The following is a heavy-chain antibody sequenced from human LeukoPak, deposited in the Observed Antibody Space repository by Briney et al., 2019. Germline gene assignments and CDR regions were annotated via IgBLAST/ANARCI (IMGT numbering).Heavy chain of an antibody. CDR1: GGSISTHY. Sequence: SSETLSLTCTVSGGSISTHYWTWIRQPAGKGLEWIGRIYPSGSTNYNPSLKSRVTMTVDTSKNQFSLKMSSVTAADTAVYYCASGRGSRCQMAGYDAFDIWGQGTMVTVSS. V-gene: IGHV4-4*07. D-gene: IGHD3-10*01. CDR3: ASGRGSRCQMAGYDAFDI. CDR2: IYPSGST. J-gene: IGHJ3*02.